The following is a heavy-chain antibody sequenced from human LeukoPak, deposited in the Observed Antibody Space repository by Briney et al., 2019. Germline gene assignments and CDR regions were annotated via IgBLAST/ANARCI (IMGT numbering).Heavy chain of an antibody. CDR1: GFTLTDHY. CDR2: ITSSGTTT. CDR3: ARDPDYGDPY. J-gene: IGHJ4*02. V-gene: IGHV3-11*01. D-gene: IGHD4-17*01. Sequence: PGGSLRLSCTVSGFTLTDHYMSWYRQSPERGLEWISWITSSGTTTDYADSVKGRFTISRDNRKNSVYLQMSSLRADDTAVCYCARDPDYGDPYWGQGTLVTVSS.